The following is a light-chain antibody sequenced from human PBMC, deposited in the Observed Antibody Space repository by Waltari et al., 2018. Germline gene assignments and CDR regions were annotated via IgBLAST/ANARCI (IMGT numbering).Light chain of an antibody. J-gene: IGKJ2*01. V-gene: IGKV4-1*01. CDR2: WAS. CDR3: QQHYGTPRT. CDR1: QSVLYSSNNKNY. Sequence: DIVITQSPDSLAASLGERATINCKSRQSVLYSSNNKNYLAWYQQKPGQPPKLIIYWASTRESGVPDRFSGSGSGTDFTLTISSLQAEDVAVYYCQQHYGTPRTFGQGTKLEIK.